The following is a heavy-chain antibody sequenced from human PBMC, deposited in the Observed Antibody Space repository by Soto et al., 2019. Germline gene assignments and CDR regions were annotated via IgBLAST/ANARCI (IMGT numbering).Heavy chain of an antibody. V-gene: IGHV3-11*05. CDR3: ARGRGAAADYFDF. CDR1: GFTFSDYY. Sequence: GGSLRLSCAVSGFTFSDYYMTWIRQAPGKGLEWVSYISSSTSHTNYADSVKGRFTISRDNAKNSLFLQMNSLRAEDTAVYYCARGRGAAADYFDFWGQGT. CDR2: ISSSTSHT. D-gene: IGHD6-13*01. J-gene: IGHJ4*02.